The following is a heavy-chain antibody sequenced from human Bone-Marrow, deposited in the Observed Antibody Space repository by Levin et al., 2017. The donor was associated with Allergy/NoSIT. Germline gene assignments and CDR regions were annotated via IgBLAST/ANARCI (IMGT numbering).Heavy chain of an antibody. J-gene: IGHJ5*02. CDR3: ARGYWGNGSGWRDKNNWFDP. CDR2: TFFRSTWYN. Sequence: SQTLSLTCDISGDTVSSNSATWDWIRQSPSRGLEWLGRTFFRSTWYNDYAVSVKSRITINPDTSKNQFSLQLSSVTPEDTAVYFCARGYWGNGSGWRDKNNWFDPWGQGTLVTVSS. V-gene: IGHV6-1*01. CDR1: GDTVSSNSAT. D-gene: IGHD6-19*01.